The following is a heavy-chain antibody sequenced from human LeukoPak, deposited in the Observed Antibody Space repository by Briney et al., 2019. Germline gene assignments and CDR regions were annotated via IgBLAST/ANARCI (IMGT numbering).Heavy chain of an antibody. CDR1: GYTFTSYG. D-gene: IGHD5-18*01. Sequence: ASVKVSCKASGYTFTSYGISWVRQAPGQGLEWMGWISAYNGNTNYAQKLQGRVTITTDTSTSTAYMELRSLRSDDTAVYYCASTPSTAMAFSRHWGQGTLVTVSS. V-gene: IGHV1-18*01. CDR2: ISAYNGNT. CDR3: ASTPSTAMAFSRH. J-gene: IGHJ1*01.